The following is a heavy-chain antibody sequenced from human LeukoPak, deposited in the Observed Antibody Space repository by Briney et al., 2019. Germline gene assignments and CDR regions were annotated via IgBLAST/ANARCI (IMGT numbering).Heavy chain of an antibody. CDR3: ASPYGSGLDS. CDR2: ISSSSSYI. J-gene: IGHJ4*02. Sequence: PGGSLRLSCAASGFTFGSYSMNWVRQAPGKGLEWVSSISSSSSYIYYADSVKGRFTISRDNAKNSLYLQINSLRAEDTAVYYCASPYGSGLDSWGQGTLVTVSS. D-gene: IGHD3-10*01. V-gene: IGHV3-21*01. CDR1: GFTFGSYS.